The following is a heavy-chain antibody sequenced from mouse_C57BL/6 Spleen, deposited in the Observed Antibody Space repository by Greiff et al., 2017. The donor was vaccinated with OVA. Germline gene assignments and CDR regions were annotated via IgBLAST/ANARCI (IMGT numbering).Heavy chain of an antibody. CDR1: GFTFSDYG. Sequence: DVKLVESGGGLVKPGGSLKLSCAASGFTFSDYGMHWVRQAPEKGLEWVAYISSGSSTIYYADTVKGRFTISRDNAKNTLFLQRTSLRSEDTAMYYCARVLGRGAYFDYWGQGTTLTVSS. CDR3: ARVLGRGAYFDY. D-gene: IGHD4-1*01. V-gene: IGHV5-17*01. CDR2: ISSGSSTI. J-gene: IGHJ2*01.